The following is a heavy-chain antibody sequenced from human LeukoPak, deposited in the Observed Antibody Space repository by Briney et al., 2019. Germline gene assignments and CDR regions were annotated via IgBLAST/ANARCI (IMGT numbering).Heavy chain of an antibody. D-gene: IGHD4-23*01. CDR1: GGSISSYY. J-gene: IGHJ4*02. V-gene: IGHV4-59*12. Sequence: SETLSLTCTVSGGSISSYYWSWIRQPPGKGLEWIGYIYYSGSTNYNPSLKSRVTISVDTSKNQFSLKLSSVTAADTAVYYCVRDNSRIGFDYWGQGTLVTVSS. CDR3: VRDNSRIGFDY. CDR2: IYYSGST.